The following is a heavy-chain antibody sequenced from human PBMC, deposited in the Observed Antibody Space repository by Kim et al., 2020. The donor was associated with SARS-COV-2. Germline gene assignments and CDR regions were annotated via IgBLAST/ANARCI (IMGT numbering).Heavy chain of an antibody. CDR3: AKPPGDYEVVGDYYYGMDV. Sequence: GGSLRLSCAASGFTFSSYGMHWVRQAPGKGLEWVAVIWYDGSNKYYADSVKGRFTISRDNSKNTLYLQMNSLRAEDTAVYYCAKPPGDYEVVGDYYYGMDVWGQGTTVTVSS. CDR1: GFTFSSYG. V-gene: IGHV3-33*06. D-gene: IGHD4-17*01. CDR2: IWYDGSNK. J-gene: IGHJ6*02.